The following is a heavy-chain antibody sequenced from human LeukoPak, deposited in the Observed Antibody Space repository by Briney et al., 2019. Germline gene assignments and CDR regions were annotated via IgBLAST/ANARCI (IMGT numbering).Heavy chain of an antibody. V-gene: IGHV1-18*01. J-gene: IGHJ4*02. CDR3: AREEVAAAGTQFDY. Sequence: ASVKVSYKASGYTFTSYGISWVRQAPGQGLEWMGWISAYNGNTNYAQKLQGRVTMTTDTSTSTAYMEPRSLRSDDTAVYYCAREEVAAAGTQFDYWGQGTLVTVSS. CDR1: GYTFTSYG. CDR2: ISAYNGNT. D-gene: IGHD6-13*01.